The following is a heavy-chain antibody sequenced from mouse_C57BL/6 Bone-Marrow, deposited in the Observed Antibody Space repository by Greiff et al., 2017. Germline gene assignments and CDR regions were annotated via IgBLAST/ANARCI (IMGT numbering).Heavy chain of an antibody. V-gene: IGHV5-12*01. CDR2: ISNGGGST. J-gene: IGHJ4*01. CDR1: GFTFSDYY. Sequence: DVMLVESGGGLVQPGGSLKLSCAASGFTFSDYYMYWVRQTPEKRLEWVAYISNGGGSTYYPDTVKGRFTISRDNAKNTLYLQMSRLKSEDTAMYYCARPTDSSGLFYAMDYWGQGTSVTVSS. CDR3: ARPTDSSGLFYAMDY. D-gene: IGHD3-2*02.